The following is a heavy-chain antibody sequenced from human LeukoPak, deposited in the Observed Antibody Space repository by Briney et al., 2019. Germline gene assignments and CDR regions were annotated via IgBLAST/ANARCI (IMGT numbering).Heavy chain of an antibody. CDR2: ISGSGDST. Sequence: GGSLRLSCAASGLNFRAYGMSWVRQAPGKGLEWVSTISGSGDSTYHADSVKGRFTISRDNSKNTLSLRMNSLRAEDTAVYFCARDYFGSGTYYPYQYYGMDVWGQGTTVTVSS. CDR1: GLNFRAYG. CDR3: ARDYFGSGTYYPYQYYGMDV. J-gene: IGHJ6*02. V-gene: IGHV3-23*01. D-gene: IGHD3-10*01.